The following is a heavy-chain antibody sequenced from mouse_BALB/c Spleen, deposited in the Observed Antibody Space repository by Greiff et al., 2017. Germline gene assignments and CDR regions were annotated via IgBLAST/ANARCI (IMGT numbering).Heavy chain of an antibody. CDR3: ARGGNYEAMDY. D-gene: IGHD2-1*01. Sequence: QVQLQQSGAELMKPGASVKISCKATGYTFSSYWIEWVKQRPGHGLEWIGEILPGSGSTNYNEKFKGKATFTADTSSNTAYMQLSSLTSEDSAVYYCARGGNYEAMDYWGQGTSVTVSS. V-gene: IGHV1-9*01. J-gene: IGHJ4*01. CDR1: GYTFSSYW. CDR2: ILPGSGST.